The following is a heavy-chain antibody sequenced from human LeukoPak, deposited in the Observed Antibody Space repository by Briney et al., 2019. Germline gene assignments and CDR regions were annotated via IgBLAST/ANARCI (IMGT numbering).Heavy chain of an antibody. V-gene: IGHV1-69*13. J-gene: IGHJ4*02. CDR3: ARDLDRDTGSDY. D-gene: IGHD5-18*01. Sequence: GASVKVSCKASGGTFSSYAISWVRQAPGQGLEWMGGIIPIFGTANYAQKFQGRVMITADESTSTAYMELSSLRSEDTAVYYCARDLDRDTGSDYWGQGTLVTVSS. CDR2: IIPIFGTA. CDR1: GGTFSSYA.